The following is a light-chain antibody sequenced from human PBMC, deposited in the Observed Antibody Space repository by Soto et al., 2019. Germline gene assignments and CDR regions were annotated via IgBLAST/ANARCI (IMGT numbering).Light chain of an antibody. CDR2: DAS. V-gene: IGKV1-5*01. CDR3: QQYNSYSYT. Sequence: DIQMTQSPFTLSASVGDRVTITCRASQSISSWLAWYQQKPGKAPKLLIYDASSLESGVPSRFSGSGSATEFTLTLSSLQPDDFATYYCQQYNSYSYTFGQGTKLEIK. J-gene: IGKJ2*01. CDR1: QSISSW.